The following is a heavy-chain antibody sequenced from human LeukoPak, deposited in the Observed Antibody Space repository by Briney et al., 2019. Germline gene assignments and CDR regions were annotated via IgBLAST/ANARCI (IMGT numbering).Heavy chain of an antibody. J-gene: IGHJ4*02. CDR2: INHSAST. CDR1: GGSFSGYY. D-gene: IGHD1-1*01. CDR3: VRDDLGAETTMDY. V-gene: IGHV4-34*01. Sequence: SETLSLTCAVYGGSFSGYYWSWIRQPPGKGLEWIGEINHSASTTYNPSLKSRVTISVDTSKNQFSLKLTSVTAADTAVYYCVRDDLGAETTMDYWGQGTLVTVSS.